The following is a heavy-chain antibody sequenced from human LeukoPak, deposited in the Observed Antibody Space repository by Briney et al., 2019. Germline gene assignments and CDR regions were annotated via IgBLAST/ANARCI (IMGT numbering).Heavy chain of an antibody. D-gene: IGHD3-22*01. Sequence: SETLSLTCTVSGDSISRYYWSWIRQPPGKGLEGIGYIYTHGGTNYILSLKGRVAISIDTSKNEFSLKLSSVTAADSAVYSCARLWPLSTSRGCYSSDYWGQGTLVTVSS. CDR2: IYTHGGT. J-gene: IGHJ4*02. CDR1: GDSISRYY. V-gene: IGHV4-4*09. CDR3: ARLWPLSTSRGCYSSDY.